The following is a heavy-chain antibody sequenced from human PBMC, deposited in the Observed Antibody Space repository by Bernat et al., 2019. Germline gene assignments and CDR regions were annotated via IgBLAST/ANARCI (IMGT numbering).Heavy chain of an antibody. J-gene: IGHJ3*02. Sequence: EVQLVESGGGLVQPGGSLRLSCAASGFTFSSYWMSWVRQAPGKGLEWVANRKQDGSEKYYGASLKGRFTISRDTAKNSLYLQMNSLRAEDTAVYYCARVSGIVVPWAAFDIWGQGTMVTVSS. D-gene: IGHD2-2*01. CDR2: RKQDGSEK. CDR1: GFTFSSYW. CDR3: ARVSGIVVPWAAFDI. V-gene: IGHV3-7*03.